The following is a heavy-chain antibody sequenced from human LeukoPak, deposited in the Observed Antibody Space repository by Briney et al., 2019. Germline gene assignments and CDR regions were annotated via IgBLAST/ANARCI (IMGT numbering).Heavy chain of an antibody. CDR3: ARDGMVRGVNFDY. Sequence: ASVKVSCKASGGTFSSYAISWVRQAPGQGLEWMGGIIPIFGTANYAQKFQGRVTITADESTSTAYMELSSLRSEDTAVYYCARDGMVRGVNFDYWGQGTLVTVSS. CDR1: GGTFSSYA. V-gene: IGHV1-69*13. D-gene: IGHD3-10*01. J-gene: IGHJ4*02. CDR2: IIPIFGTA.